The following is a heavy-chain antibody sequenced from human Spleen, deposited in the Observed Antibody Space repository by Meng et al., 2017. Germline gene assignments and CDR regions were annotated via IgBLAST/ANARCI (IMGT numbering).Heavy chain of an antibody. CDR3: ATSDYVWGSYRPDY. J-gene: IGHJ4*02. D-gene: IGHD3-16*02. Sequence: GESLKISCAASGFTFSSYWMSWVRQAPGKGLEWVSVIRSGGNTDYADSVKGRFTISRDNSKNTVYLQMNSLRAEDTAMYYCATSDYVWGSYRPDYWGQGTLVTVSS. CDR2: IRSGGNT. V-gene: IGHV3-66*02. CDR1: GFTFSSYW.